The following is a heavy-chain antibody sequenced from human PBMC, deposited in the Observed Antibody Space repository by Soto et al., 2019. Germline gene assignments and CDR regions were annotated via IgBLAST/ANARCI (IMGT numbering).Heavy chain of an antibody. Sequence: SDTLSLTCAVSGGSISSSNWWSWVRQPPGRGLEWIGEIYHSGSTNYNPSLKSRVTISVDKSKNQFSLKLSSVTAADTAVYYCARDRQQLGYYYYYGMDVWGQGTTVTVSS. CDR1: GGSISSSNW. J-gene: IGHJ6*02. CDR2: IYHSGST. V-gene: IGHV4-4*02. D-gene: IGHD6-13*01. CDR3: ARDRQQLGYYYYYGMDV.